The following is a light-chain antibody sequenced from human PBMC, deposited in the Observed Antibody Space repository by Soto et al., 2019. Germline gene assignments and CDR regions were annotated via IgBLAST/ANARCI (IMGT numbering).Light chain of an antibody. V-gene: IGLV1-51*01. CDR3: GTWDSSLSAVI. Sequence: SVLTQPPSVSAAPGQKVTISCSGSSSNIGKNYVSWYQQLPGTAPKLLIYDNNKRPSGIPDRFSGSKSGTPATLGITGLQTGDEADYYCGTWDSSLSAVIIGGGTKVTVL. CDR2: DNN. J-gene: IGLJ2*01. CDR1: SSNIGKNY.